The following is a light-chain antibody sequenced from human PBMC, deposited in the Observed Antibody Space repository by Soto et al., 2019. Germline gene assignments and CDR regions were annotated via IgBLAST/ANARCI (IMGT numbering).Light chain of an antibody. CDR1: QSVLYSSNNKNY. V-gene: IGKV4-1*01. J-gene: IGKJ1*01. CDR2: WAS. CDR3: QQYHSTPKT. Sequence: DIVMTQSPDSLAVSLGERATINCKSSQSVLYSSNNKNYLAWYQQKPGQPPKLLIYWASTREFGVPDRFSGSGSVTDFTITISSLQAEDVAVYYCQQYHSTPKTFGQGTKVEIK.